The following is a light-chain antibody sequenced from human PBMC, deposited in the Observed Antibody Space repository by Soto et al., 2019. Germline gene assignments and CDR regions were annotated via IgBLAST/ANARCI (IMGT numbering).Light chain of an antibody. Sequence: QSVLTQPRSVSGSPGQSVTISCTGTSSDVGGYNYVSWYQQHPGKAPKLMIYDVSERPPGVPDRFSGSKSGNTASLTISGLQAEDEADYYCCSYAGSNTYVFGTGTKATVL. V-gene: IGLV2-11*01. CDR2: DVS. CDR3: CSYAGSNTYV. J-gene: IGLJ1*01. CDR1: SSDVGGYNY.